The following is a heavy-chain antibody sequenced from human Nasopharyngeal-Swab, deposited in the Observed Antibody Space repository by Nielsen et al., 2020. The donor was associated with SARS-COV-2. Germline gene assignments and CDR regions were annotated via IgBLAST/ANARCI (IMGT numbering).Heavy chain of an antibody. CDR2: IYGGDST. CDR3: ASSPSRGWYEYHLDN. J-gene: IGHJ4*02. V-gene: IGHV3-53*04. Sequence: WIRQPPGKGLEWVSVIYGGDSTYYADSVRGRFTVTRHISENTLYLQMNSLRAEDTAVCYCASSPSRGWYEYHLDNWGQGTLVTVSS. D-gene: IGHD6-19*01.